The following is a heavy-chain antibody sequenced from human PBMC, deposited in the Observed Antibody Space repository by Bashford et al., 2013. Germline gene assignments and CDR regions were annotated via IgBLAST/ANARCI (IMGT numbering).Heavy chain of an antibody. D-gene: IGHD3-10*01. J-gene: IGHJ4*02. Sequence: SGPTLVKPTQTLTLTCTFSGFSLTTRGVGVGWIRQSPGKALEWLALIYWNDDKRYSPSLKSRLTISKDTSKNQVVLTVTNMDPVDKGTYYCAHIGHRLYFYDSGSYFGFDYWGQGTLVTVSS. CDR3: AHIGHRLYFYDSGSYFGFDY. CDR1: GFSLTTRGVG. V-gene: IGHV2-5*01. CDR2: IYWNDDK.